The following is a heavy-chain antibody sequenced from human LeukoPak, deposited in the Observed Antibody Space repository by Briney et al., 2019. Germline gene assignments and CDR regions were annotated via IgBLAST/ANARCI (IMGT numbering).Heavy chain of an antibody. CDR2: INPNSGGT. CDR3: ARSAEPLLQWFGELLYWFDP. CDR1: GYTFTGYY. Sequence: ASVKVSCKASGYTFTGYYMHWVRQAPGQGLEWMGWINPNSGGTNYAQKFQGRVTMTRDTSISTAYMELSRLRSDDTAVYYCARSAEPLLQWFGELLYWFDPWGQGTLVTVSS. J-gene: IGHJ5*02. V-gene: IGHV1-2*02. D-gene: IGHD3-10*01.